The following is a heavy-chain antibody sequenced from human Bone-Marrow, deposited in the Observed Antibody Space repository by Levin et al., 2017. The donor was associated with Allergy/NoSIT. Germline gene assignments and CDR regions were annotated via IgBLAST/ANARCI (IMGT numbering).Heavy chain of an antibody. J-gene: IGHJ4*02. CDR1: GFTFSTFT. V-gene: IGHV3-21*01. CDR3: ARGHNLK. CDR2: IIGSGSFI. Sequence: GGSLRLSCAASGFTFSTFTMNWVRQAPGKGLEWVASIIGSGSFINYADSVKGRFIISRDNAQNSLYLQMNSLRVEDTAVYYGARGHNLKWGQGTLVTVSS.